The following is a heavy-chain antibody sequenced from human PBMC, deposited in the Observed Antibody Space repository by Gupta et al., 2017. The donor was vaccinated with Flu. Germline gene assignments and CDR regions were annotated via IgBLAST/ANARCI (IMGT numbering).Heavy chain of an antibody. CDR3: ARDAQIIRGFDY. J-gene: IGHJ4*02. CDR2: ISSSSSYI. D-gene: IGHD3-3*01. V-gene: IGHV3-21*01. CDR1: GFTFSSYS. Sequence: EVQLVESGGGLVKPGGSLRLSCAASGFTFSSYSMNWVRQAPGKGLEWVSSISSSSSYIYYADSVKGRFTISRDNAKNSLYLQMNSLRAEDTAVYYCARDAQIIRGFDYWGQGTLVTVSS.